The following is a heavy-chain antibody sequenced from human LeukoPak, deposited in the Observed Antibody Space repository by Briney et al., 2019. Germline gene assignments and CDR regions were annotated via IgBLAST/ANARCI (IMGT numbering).Heavy chain of an antibody. D-gene: IGHD3-10*01. Sequence: PGGSLRLSCAASGFTFTSNYMSWVRQAPGKGLEWVSVIYSGGSAFYSDSVKGRFTISRDNSKNTVYLQMTSLRAEDTALYYCAREDYYASGGWDWGQGTMVTVSS. CDR2: IYSGGSA. CDR1: GFTFTSNY. CDR3: AREDYYASGGWD. J-gene: IGHJ3*01. V-gene: IGHV3-66*01.